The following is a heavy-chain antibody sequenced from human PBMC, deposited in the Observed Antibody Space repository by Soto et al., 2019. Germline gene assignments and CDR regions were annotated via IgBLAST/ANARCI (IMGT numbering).Heavy chain of an antibody. V-gene: IGHV3-23*01. J-gene: IGHJ4*02. CDR1: GFTFSSYA. Sequence: GGSLRLSCAASGFTFSSYAMSWVRQAPGKGLEWVSAISGSGGSTYYADSVKGRFTISRDNSKNTLYLQMNSLRAEDTAVYYCAKDRVKYNWNDFFDYWGQGTLVTVYS. D-gene: IGHD1-20*01. CDR2: ISGSGGST. CDR3: AKDRVKYNWNDFFDY.